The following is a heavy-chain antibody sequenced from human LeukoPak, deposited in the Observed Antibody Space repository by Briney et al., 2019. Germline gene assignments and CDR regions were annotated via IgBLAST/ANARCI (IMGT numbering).Heavy chain of an antibody. Sequence: SETLSLTCTVSGGSISSYYWSWIRQPAGKGLEWIGRMYTSGSTHYNPSLKSRATISVDKSKNQFSLKLSSVTAADTAVYYCARDRDSTSSRFDYWGQGTLVTVSS. D-gene: IGHD6-6*01. CDR1: GGSISSYY. CDR2: MYTSGST. J-gene: IGHJ4*02. V-gene: IGHV4-4*07. CDR3: ARDRDSTSSRFDY.